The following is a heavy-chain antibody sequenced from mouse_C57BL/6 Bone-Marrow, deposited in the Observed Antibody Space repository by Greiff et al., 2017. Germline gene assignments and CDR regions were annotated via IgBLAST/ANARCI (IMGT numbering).Heavy chain of an antibody. D-gene: IGHD2-1*01. J-gene: IGHJ3*01. CDR3: AGYGNPFAY. CDR2: ISSGSSTI. V-gene: IGHV5-17*01. CDR1: GFTFSDYG. Sequence: EVHLVESGGGLVKPGGFLKLSCAASGFTFSDYGMHWVRQAPEKGLEWVAYISSGSSTIYYADTVKGRFTISRDNAKNTRFLQMTSLRSEDTAMYYCAGYGNPFAYWGQGTLVTVSA.